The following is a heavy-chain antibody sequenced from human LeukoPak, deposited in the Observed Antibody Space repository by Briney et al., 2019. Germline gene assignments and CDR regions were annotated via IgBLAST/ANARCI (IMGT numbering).Heavy chain of an antibody. CDR1: GFTFSSYA. CDR3: AKDSDYYDSSGYDY. Sequence: QPGGSLRLSCAASGFTFSSYAMSWVRQAPGKGLEWVSAISGSGGSTYYADSVKGRFTISRDNSKNTLYLQMNSLRAEDTAVYYCAKDSDYYDSSGYDYWGQGTLVTVSS. CDR2: ISGSGGST. D-gene: IGHD3-22*01. J-gene: IGHJ4*02. V-gene: IGHV3-23*01.